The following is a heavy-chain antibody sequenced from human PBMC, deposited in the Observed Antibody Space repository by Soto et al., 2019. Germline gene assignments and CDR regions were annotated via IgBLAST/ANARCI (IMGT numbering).Heavy chain of an antibody. V-gene: IGHV3-33*01. J-gene: IGHJ6*02. Sequence: QVQLVESGGGVVQPGRSLRLSCAASGFTFSSYGMHWVRQAPGKGLEWVAVIWYDGSNKYYADSVKGRFTISRDNSKNMLYLQMNSLRAEDTAVYYCAREGIQLWFDYYYGMDVWGQGTTVTVSS. CDR3: AREGIQLWFDYYYGMDV. D-gene: IGHD5-18*01. CDR2: IWYDGSNK. CDR1: GFTFSSYG.